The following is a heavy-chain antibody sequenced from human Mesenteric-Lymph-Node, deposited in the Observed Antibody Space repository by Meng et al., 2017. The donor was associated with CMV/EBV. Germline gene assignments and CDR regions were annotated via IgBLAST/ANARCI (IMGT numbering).Heavy chain of an antibody. CDR2: ISPNSGGT. CDR3: ARSITMVRGVQYYYYYYGMDV. D-gene: IGHD3-10*01. V-gene: IGHV1-8*02. J-gene: IGHJ6*02. Sequence: ASVKVSCKASGGTFSSYTISWVRQAPGQGLEWMGWISPNSGGTNYAQKFQGRVTMTRNTSISTAYMELSSLRSEDTAVYYCARSITMVRGVQYYYYYYGMDVWGQGTTVTVSS. CDR1: GGTFSSYT.